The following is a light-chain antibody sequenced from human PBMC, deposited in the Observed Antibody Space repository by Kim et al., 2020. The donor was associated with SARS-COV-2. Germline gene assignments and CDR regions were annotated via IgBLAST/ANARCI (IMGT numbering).Light chain of an antibody. Sequence: EIVLTQSPGTLSLSPGERATLSCGASHTITSNYLAWYQQKPGRAPRILIYGVSSRATGIPDRFSGSGSGTDFTLTISRLEPDDSAVYYCQQYVVSPRTFGQGTKVDIK. CDR1: HTITSNY. J-gene: IGKJ1*01. CDR2: GVS. CDR3: QQYVVSPRT. V-gene: IGKV3-20*01.